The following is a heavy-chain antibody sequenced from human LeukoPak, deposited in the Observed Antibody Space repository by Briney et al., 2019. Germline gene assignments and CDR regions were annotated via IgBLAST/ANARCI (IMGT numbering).Heavy chain of an antibody. D-gene: IGHD6-13*01. CDR3: ARLEQYSSSWNWFDP. Sequence: PGGSLRLSCAASGFTFSDYYMSWIRQAPGKGLEWVSYISSSGSTIYYADSVKGRFTISRDNAKNSLYLQMNSLRAEDTAVYYCARLEQYSSSWNWFDPWGQGTLVTVSS. CDR2: ISSSGSTI. CDR1: GFTFSDYY. V-gene: IGHV3-11*01. J-gene: IGHJ5*02.